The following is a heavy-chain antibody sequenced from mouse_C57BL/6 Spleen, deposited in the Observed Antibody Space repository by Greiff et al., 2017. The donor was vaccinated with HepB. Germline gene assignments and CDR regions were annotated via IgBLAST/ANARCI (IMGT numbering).Heavy chain of an antibody. Sequence: VQLQQSGAELVKPGASVKISCKASGYAFSSYWMNWVKQRPGKGLEWIGKIYPGDGDTTYNGKFKGKATLTADKSSSTAYMQLSSLTSEESAVYFCARGVYGSSGDYFDYWGQGTTLTVSS. V-gene: IGHV1-80*01. CDR1: GYAFSSYW. J-gene: IGHJ2*01. CDR3: ARGVYGSSGDYFDY. CDR2: IYPGDGDT. D-gene: IGHD1-1*01.